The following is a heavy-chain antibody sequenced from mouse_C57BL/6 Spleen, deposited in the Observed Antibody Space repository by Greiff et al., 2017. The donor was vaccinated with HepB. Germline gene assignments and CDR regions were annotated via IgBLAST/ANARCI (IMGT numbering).Heavy chain of an antibody. Sequence: QVQLKQPGAELVKPGASVKLSCKASGYTFTSYWMQWVKQRPGQGLEWIGEIDPSDSYTNYNQKFKGKATLTVDTSSSTAYMQLSSLTSEDSAVYYCARRWDGVDYWGQGTTLTVSS. D-gene: IGHD4-1*01. V-gene: IGHV1-50*01. CDR1: GYTFTSYW. J-gene: IGHJ2*01. CDR3: ARRWDGVDY. CDR2: IDPSDSYT.